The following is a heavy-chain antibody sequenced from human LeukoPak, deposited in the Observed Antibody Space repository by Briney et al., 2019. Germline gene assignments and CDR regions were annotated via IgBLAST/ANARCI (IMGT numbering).Heavy chain of an antibody. CDR1: GGSFSGYF. CDR3: ASGWLTQDDS. CDR2: INHSGST. V-gene: IGHV4-34*01. J-gene: IGHJ4*02. D-gene: IGHD3-9*01. Sequence: SDTLSLTCAVYGGSFSGYFWTWIRQPPGKGLEWIGEINHSGSTNYNPSLKSRVTISADTSKSQFSLRLGSVTAADTAVYYCASGWLTQDDSWGQGTLVTVSS.